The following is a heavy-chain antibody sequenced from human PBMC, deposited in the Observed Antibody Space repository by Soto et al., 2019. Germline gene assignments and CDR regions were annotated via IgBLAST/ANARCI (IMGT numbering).Heavy chain of an antibody. V-gene: IGHV3-11*01. Sequence: GGSLRLSCAAAGFTFSDYYMSWIRQAPGKGLEWVSYISSSGSTIYYADSVKGRFTISRDNAKNSLYLQMNSLRAEDTAVYYCASSYYTIVPFDYWGQGTLVTVSS. CDR3: ASSYYTIVPFDY. D-gene: IGHD2-15*01. J-gene: IGHJ4*02. CDR1: GFTFSDYY. CDR2: ISSSGSTI.